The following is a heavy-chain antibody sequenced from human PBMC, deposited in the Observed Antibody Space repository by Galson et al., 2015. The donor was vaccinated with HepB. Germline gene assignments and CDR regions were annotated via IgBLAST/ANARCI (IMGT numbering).Heavy chain of an antibody. CDR3: ASRHCSSANCPGHYFYSYYMDV. CDR2: IIPVFGTT. D-gene: IGHD2-2*01. Sequence: SVKVSCKASGGSVSTYTINWVRQVPGQGLDWMGAIIPVFGTTTYAQKFQGRVTITADESTSTAYMELSSLKYDDTAVYYCASRHCSSANCPGHYFYSYYMDVWGKGTTVTVSS. V-gene: IGHV1-69*13. CDR1: GGSVSTYT. J-gene: IGHJ6*03.